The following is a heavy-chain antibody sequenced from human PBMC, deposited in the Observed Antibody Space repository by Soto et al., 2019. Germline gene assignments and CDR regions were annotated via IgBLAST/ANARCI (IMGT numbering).Heavy chain of an antibody. D-gene: IGHD5-18*01. Sequence: QVQLVQSGAEVKKPGASVKVSCKASGYTFTSYAMHWVRQAPGQRLEWMGWINAGNGNTKYSQKCQGRVTITRDTSASTAYMELSSLRSEDTAVYYCAREQPDAQYYYYGMDVWGQGTTVTVSS. CDR1: GYTFTSYA. J-gene: IGHJ6*02. CDR2: INAGNGNT. CDR3: AREQPDAQYYYYGMDV. V-gene: IGHV1-3*01.